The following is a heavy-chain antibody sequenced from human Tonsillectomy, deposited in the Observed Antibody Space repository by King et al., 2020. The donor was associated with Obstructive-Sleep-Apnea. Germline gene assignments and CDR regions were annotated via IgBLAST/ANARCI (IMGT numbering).Heavy chain of an antibody. CDR2: IYYSGST. D-gene: IGHD3-22*01. V-gene: IGHV4-39*07. J-gene: IGHJ4*02. Sequence: QLQESGPGLVKPSETLSLTCTVSGGSISSSSYYWGWIRQPPGKGLEWIGSIYYSGSTYYNPSLKSRVTISVDTSKNQFSLKLSSVTAADTAVYYGARETHYYDSSGYLSYFDYWGQGTLVTVSS. CDR1: GGSISSSSYY. CDR3: ARETHYYDSSGYLSYFDY.